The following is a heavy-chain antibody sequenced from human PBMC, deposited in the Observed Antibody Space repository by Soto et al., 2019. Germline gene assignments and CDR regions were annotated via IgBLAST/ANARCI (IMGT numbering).Heavy chain of an antibody. J-gene: IGHJ4*02. Sequence: EVQLVEAGGGLVQPGGSLKLSCAASGFTFSGSAIHWVRQASGKGLEWVGRIRSKANNYATEYAASVKGRFTICREDSKDTAYLQVSSLQTDDTAVYYCTATTGTTGFDYWGQGTLVTVSS. CDR1: GFTFSGSA. D-gene: IGHD4-17*01. CDR3: TATTGTTGFDY. V-gene: IGHV3-73*01. CDR2: IRSKANNYAT.